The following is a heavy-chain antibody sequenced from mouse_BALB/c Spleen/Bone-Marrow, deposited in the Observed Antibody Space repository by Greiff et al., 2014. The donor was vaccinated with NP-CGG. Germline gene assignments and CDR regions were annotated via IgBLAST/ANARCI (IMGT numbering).Heavy chain of an antibody. Sequence: EVQGVESGGGLVKPGGSLKLSCAASGFTFSDYYMYWVRQTPEKRLEWVATISDGGTYTFYPDSVKGRFTISRDNAKNNLYLQMSSLQSEDTAMYYCTRSGKRYGAMDYWGQGTSVTVSS. CDR3: TRSGKRYGAMDY. CDR1: GFTFSDYY. CDR2: ISDGGTYT. J-gene: IGHJ4*01. V-gene: IGHV5-4*02. D-gene: IGHD2-10*02.